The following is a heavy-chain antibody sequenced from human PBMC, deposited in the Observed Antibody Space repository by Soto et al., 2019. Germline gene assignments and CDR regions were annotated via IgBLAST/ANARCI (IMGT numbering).Heavy chain of an antibody. J-gene: IGHJ6*02. CDR2: IDHTGGS. V-gene: IGHV4-34*01. CDR3: ARVRPRYGMDV. CDR1: GGSFSGYY. Sequence: QVQLQQWGAGLLKPSETLSLTCAVYGGSFSGYYWRWIRQPPGKGLEWIGEIDHTGGSSYNPSLKSRVTISLDTANNQFSLKVSSVTAADTAVYYWARVRPRYGMDVWGQGTTVTVSS.